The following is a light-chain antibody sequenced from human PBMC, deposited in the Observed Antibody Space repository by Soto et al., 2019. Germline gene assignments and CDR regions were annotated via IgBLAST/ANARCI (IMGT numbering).Light chain of an antibody. J-gene: IGLJ3*02. V-gene: IGLV1-44*01. CDR1: SSNIGSNT. CDR3: AAWDDSLSTWV. Sequence: QSVLTQPPSASGTPGQRVTISCSGSSSNIGSNTVNWYQQLPGTAPKLLIFINDQRPSGVPDRFSGSKSGTSASLAISGLHSEDDADYYCAAWDDSLSTWVFGGGTKLTVL. CDR2: IND.